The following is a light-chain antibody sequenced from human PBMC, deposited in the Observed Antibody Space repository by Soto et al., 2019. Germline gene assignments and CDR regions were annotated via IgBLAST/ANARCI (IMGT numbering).Light chain of an antibody. CDR3: QQRSNWPPTIT. J-gene: IGKJ5*01. CDR1: QSVGIN. CDR2: GAS. V-gene: IGKV3-15*01. Sequence: ERVMAQSPDTLSVYQGERATLSCRASQSVGINLAWYQQKPGQAPRILIYGASTRATGVPARFSGSGSGTEFTLTISSLEPEDFAVYYCQQRSNWPPTITFGQGTRLEI.